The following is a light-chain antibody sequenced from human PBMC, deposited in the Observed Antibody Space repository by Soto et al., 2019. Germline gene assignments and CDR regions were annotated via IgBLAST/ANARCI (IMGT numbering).Light chain of an antibody. V-gene: IGLV2-14*01. CDR3: SSYTSSSTYV. Sequence: QAALTEPCCETVSLSELITISCTGTSSDVGGYNYVSWYQQHPGKAPKLMIYEVGNRPSGGSNRFSGSKSGNTASLTISGLQAEDEADYYCSSYTSSSTYVFGTGTKVTVL. CDR2: EVG. J-gene: IGLJ1*01. CDR1: SSDVGGYNY.